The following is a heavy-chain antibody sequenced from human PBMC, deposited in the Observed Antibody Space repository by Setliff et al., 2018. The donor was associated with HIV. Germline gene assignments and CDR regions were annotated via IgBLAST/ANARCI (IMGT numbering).Heavy chain of an antibody. V-gene: IGHV3-23*01. D-gene: IGHD3-10*01. Sequence: GGSLRLSCAASGFTFSSYSMSWVRQAPGKGLQWVSAINGDGDSTYYADSVKGRFTISRDNSKNTLYLQMNSLSAEDTAVYYCAREFLGMVSHGMDVWGQGTTVTVSS. CDR3: AREFLGMVSHGMDV. J-gene: IGHJ6*02. CDR2: INGDGDST. CDR1: GFTFSSYS.